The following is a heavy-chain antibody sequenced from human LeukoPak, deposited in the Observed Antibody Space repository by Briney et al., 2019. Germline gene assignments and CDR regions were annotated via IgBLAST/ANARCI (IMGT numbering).Heavy chain of an antibody. Sequence: GGSLRLSCAASGFTFSSYWMSWVRQAPGKGLEWVANIKQDGSEKYYVDSVKGRFTISRDNAKNSLYLQMNSLKTEDTAVYYCAIINVLSAVDYWGQGTLVTVSA. CDR2: IKQDGSEK. CDR3: AIINVLSAVDY. CDR1: GFTFSSYW. J-gene: IGHJ4*02. V-gene: IGHV3-7*03.